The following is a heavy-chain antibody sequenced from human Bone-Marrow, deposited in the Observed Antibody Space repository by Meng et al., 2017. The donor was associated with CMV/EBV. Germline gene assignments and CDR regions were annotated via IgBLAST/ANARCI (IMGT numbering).Heavy chain of an antibody. V-gene: IGHV4-30-4*08. CDR3: IGGVVYGDYVGYFDY. D-gene: IGHD4-17*01. J-gene: IGHJ4*02. CDR1: GGSISSGDYY. CDR2: IYYSGST. Sequence: VQLQQSGPGLVKPSQTLSLTCTVSGGSISSGDYYWSWIRQPPGKGLEWIGYIYYSGSTYYTPSLKSRVTISVDTSKNQFSLKLSSVTAADTAVYYCIGGVVYGDYVGYFDYWGQGTLVTVSS.